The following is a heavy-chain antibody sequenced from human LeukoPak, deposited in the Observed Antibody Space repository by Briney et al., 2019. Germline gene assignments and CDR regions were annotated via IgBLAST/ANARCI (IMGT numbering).Heavy chain of an antibody. V-gene: IGHV3-7*01. J-gene: IGHJ6*03. CDR1: GFTFSSYW. D-gene: IGHD3-3*01. Sequence: PGGSLRLSCAASGFTFSSYWMSWVRQAPGKGLEWVANIKQDGSEKYYVDSVKGRFTISRDNAKNSLYLQMNSLRAEDTAVYYCARVAPTYDFWSGYYKYYYMDVWGKGTTVTVSS. CDR2: IKQDGSEK. CDR3: ARVAPTYDFWSGYYKYYYMDV.